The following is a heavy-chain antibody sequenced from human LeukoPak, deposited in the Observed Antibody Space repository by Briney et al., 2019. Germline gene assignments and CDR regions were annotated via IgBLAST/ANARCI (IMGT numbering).Heavy chain of an antibody. V-gene: IGHV1-2*06. D-gene: IGHD3-10*01. CDR1: GYTFTGYY. J-gene: IGHJ4*02. Sequence: ASVKVSCKASGYTFTGYYMHWVRQAPGQGLEWMGRINPNSGGTNYAQKFQGRVTVTRDTSISTAYMELSRLRSDDTAVYYCARVRYGSGSYYFDYWGQGTLVTVSS. CDR3: ARVRYGSGSYYFDY. CDR2: INPNSGGT.